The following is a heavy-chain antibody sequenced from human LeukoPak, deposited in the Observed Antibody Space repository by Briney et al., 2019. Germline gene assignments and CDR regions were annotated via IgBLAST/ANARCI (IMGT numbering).Heavy chain of an antibody. V-gene: IGHV3-20*04. Sequence: RGGSLRLSCAASGFTFDDYGMSWVRQAPGKGLEWVSGINWNGGSTGYADSVKGRFTISRDNAKNSLYLQMNSLRAEDTALYYCAREGAYCGGDCPYYMDVWGKGTTVTVSS. CDR2: INWNGGST. CDR3: AREGAYCGGDCPYYMDV. D-gene: IGHD2-21*02. CDR1: GFTFDDYG. J-gene: IGHJ6*03.